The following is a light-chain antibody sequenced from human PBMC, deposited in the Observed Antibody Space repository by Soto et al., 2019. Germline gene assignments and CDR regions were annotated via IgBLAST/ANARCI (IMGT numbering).Light chain of an antibody. CDR1: QSVSSN. Sequence: EIVMTQSPATLSVSPGERATLSCRASQSVSSNLAWYQQKPGQAPRLLIYGASTRATGIPARFSGSGSGTEFNLTISSLQSEDFEVYYCQQYNNWPHTFGQGTNLEIK. V-gene: IGKV3-15*01. J-gene: IGKJ2*01. CDR2: GAS. CDR3: QQYNNWPHT.